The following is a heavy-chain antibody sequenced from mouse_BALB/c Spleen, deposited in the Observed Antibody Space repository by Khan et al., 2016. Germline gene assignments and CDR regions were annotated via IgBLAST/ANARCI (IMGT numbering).Heavy chain of an antibody. CDR3: ARDYGNYYAMDD. CDR2: ISYSGST. D-gene: IGHD2-1*01. V-gene: IGHV3-2*02. CDR1: GYSITSDYA. J-gene: IGHJ4*01. Sequence: EVQLQESGPGLVKPSQSLSLTCTVTGYSITSDYAWNWIRQFPGNKLEWMGYISYSGSTSYNPSLKSRISITRDTSKNQFFLQLNSVTTEDTATYYCARDYGNYYAMDDWGQGTSVTVSS.